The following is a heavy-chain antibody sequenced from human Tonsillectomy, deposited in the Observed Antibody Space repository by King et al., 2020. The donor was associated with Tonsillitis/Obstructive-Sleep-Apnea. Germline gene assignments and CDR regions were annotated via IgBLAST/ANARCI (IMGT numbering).Heavy chain of an antibody. V-gene: IGHV4-34*01. J-gene: IGHJ4*02. CDR3: ARGVITGTTSRGLDY. Sequence: VQLQQWGAGLLRPSETLSLTCAVYGGSFSGYYWSWIRQPPGKGLEWIGEINHSGSTNYNPSLKSRCTISLDTSKNQFSLKLSSVTAADTAVYYCARGVITGTTSRGLDYWGQGALVTVSS. CDR2: INHSGST. D-gene: IGHD1-7*01. CDR1: GGSFSGYY.